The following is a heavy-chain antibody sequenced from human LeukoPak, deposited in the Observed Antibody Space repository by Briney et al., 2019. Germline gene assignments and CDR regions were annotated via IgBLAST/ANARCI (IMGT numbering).Heavy chain of an antibody. V-gene: IGHV3-30-3*01. D-gene: IGHD1-26*01. CDR1: GFTFSSYA. Sequence: QPGRSLRLSCAASGFTFSSYAMHWVRQAPGKGLEWVAVISYDGSNKYYADSVKGRFTISRDNSKNTLYLQMNSLRAEDTAVYYCARDHGGLLRGDYFDYWGQGTLVTVSS. CDR2: ISYDGSNK. J-gene: IGHJ4*02. CDR3: ARDHGGLLRGDYFDY.